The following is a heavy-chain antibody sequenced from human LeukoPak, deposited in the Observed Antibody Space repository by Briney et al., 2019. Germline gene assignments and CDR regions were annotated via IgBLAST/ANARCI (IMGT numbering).Heavy chain of an antibody. D-gene: IGHD2-2*03. V-gene: IGHV1-69*13. CDR3: AREWSPVDIVVEQGYFDY. CDR1: GGTFSSYA. Sequence: SVKVSCKASGGTFSSYAISWVRQAPGQGLEWMGGIIPIFGTANYAQKFQGRVTITVDESTSTAYMELSSLRSEDTAVYYCAREWSPVDIVVEQGYFDYWGQGTLVTVSS. CDR2: IIPIFGTA. J-gene: IGHJ4*02.